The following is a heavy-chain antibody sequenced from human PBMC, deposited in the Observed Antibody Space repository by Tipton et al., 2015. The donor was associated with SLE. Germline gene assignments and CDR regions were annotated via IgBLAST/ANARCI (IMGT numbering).Heavy chain of an antibody. Sequence: TLSLTCTVSGGSLSSYYWSWIRQSPEKGLEWIGYLSYSGSTNYNPSLESRVTISVDTSKNQFSLKLSSVTAADTAVYYCATQGYYDSSFDYWGQGTLATVSP. D-gene: IGHD3-16*01. V-gene: IGHV4-59*08. CDR3: ATQGYYDSSFDY. CDR2: LSYSGST. CDR1: GGSLSSYY. J-gene: IGHJ4*02.